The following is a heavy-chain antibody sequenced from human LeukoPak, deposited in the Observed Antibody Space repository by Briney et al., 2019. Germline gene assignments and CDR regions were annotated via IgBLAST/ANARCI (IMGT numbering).Heavy chain of an antibody. D-gene: IGHD3-22*01. CDR1: GGTFSSFA. CDR3: ATLSALIVVVDTPMYFDY. J-gene: IGHJ4*02. V-gene: IGHV1-69*13. CDR2: IIPIFGTA. Sequence: SVKVSCKASGGTFSSFAISWVRQAPGQGLEWMGGIIPIFGTANYAQKFQGRVTITADESTSTAYMELSSLRSEDTAVYYCATLSALIVVVDTPMYFDYWGQGTLVTVSS.